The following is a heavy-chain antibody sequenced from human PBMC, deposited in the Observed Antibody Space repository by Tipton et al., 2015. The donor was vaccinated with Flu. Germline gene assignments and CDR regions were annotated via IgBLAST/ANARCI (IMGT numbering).Heavy chain of an antibody. J-gene: IGHJ4*02. CDR2: ISTSGSTI. V-gene: IGHV3-48*03. Sequence: SLRLSCAASGFTFSGYEMNWVRQAPGKGLEWVSYISTSGSTIYYADSVKGRFTISRDNAKNSLFLQMNSLRAEDTAVYYCARDQDSSGYYPPYWGQGTLVTASS. D-gene: IGHD3-22*01. CDR3: ARDQDSSGYYPPY. CDR1: GFTFSGYE.